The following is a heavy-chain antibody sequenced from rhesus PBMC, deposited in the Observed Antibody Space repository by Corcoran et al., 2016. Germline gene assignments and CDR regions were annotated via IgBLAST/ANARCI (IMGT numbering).Heavy chain of an antibody. CDR1: GGSISSNY. CDR2: ISGSGGST. V-gene: IGHV4-173*01. J-gene: IGHJ4*01. Sequence: QVQLQESGPGLVKPSETLSITCAVYGGSISSNYWSWISQPPGKGLEWMGRISGSGGSTDYNPSLNRRVTISTDTSKNQFSLKLSSVTAADTVVYYCARDLWGCRVLVPFDYWGQGVLVTVSS. D-gene: IGHD2-21*01. CDR3: ARDLWGCRVLVPFDY.